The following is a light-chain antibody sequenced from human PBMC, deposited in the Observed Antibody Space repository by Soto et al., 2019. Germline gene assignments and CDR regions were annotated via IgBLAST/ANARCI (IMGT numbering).Light chain of an antibody. CDR1: QSLLHSNGYNF. J-gene: IGKJ5*01. CDR2: LGS. CDR3: MQALQSIT. V-gene: IGKV2-28*01. Sequence: DIVMTQSPLSLPVTPGEPASISCRSSQSLLHSNGYNFLDWYLQKPGQSPQLLIYLGSNRASGVPDRFSGSGSGTDFTLKISRVEAEDVGVYYCMQALQSITFGQGTRLRL.